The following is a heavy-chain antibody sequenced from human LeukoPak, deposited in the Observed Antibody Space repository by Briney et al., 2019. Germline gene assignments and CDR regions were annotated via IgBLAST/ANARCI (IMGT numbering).Heavy chain of an antibody. CDR3: ARGPRGGGMDV. J-gene: IGHJ6*02. CDR1: GYTFTGYY. D-gene: IGHD3-16*01. V-gene: IGHV1-2*02. Sequence: GASVKVSCKASGYTFTGYYMHWVRQAPGQGLEWMGWINPNSGDTNYAQKFQGRVTMTRDTSISTAYMELSRLRSDDTAVYYCARGPRGGGMDVWGQGTTVTVSS. CDR2: INPNSGDT.